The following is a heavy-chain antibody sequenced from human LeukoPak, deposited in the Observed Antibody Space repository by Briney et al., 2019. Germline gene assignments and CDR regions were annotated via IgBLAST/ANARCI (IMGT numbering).Heavy chain of an antibody. CDR1: GGSISSSSYY. D-gene: IGHD3-9*01. CDR3: ARSSPGCAFDI. J-gene: IGHJ3*02. CDR2: IYYSGST. V-gene: IGHV4-39*07. Sequence: PSETLSLTCTVSGGSISSSSYYWGWVRQPPGKGLEWIGSIYYSGSTYYNPSLKSRVTISVDTSKNQFSLKLSSVTAADTAVYYCARSSPGCAFDIWGQGTIVTVSS.